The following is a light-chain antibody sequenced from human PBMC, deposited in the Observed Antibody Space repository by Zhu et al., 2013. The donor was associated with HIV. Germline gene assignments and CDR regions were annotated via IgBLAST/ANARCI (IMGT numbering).Light chain of an antibody. Sequence: DVVLTQSPLSLPVTPGEPASISCRSSQSLLHNDGYNFLDWYLQRPGQSPQLLIYLGSNRVSGVPDRFSGSGSATDFTLNISRVEAEDVGVYYCMQALQSRLTFGPGTKVDIK. J-gene: IGKJ3*01. CDR2: LGS. CDR1: QSLLHNDGYNF. V-gene: IGKV2-28*01. CDR3: MQALQSRLT.